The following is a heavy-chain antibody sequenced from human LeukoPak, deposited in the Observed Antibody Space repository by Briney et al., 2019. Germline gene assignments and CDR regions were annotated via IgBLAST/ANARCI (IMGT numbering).Heavy chain of an antibody. J-gene: IGHJ4*02. CDR1: GYTFTGYY. CDR3: ARQGYDSSGYYFDY. Sequence: ASVKVSCKASGYTFTGYYMHWVRQAPGQGLEWMGWINPNSGGTNYAQKFQGRVTMTRDTSISTAYMEPSRLRSDDTAVYYCARQGYDSSGYYFDYWGQGTLVTVSS. V-gene: IGHV1-2*02. CDR2: INPNSGGT. D-gene: IGHD3-22*01.